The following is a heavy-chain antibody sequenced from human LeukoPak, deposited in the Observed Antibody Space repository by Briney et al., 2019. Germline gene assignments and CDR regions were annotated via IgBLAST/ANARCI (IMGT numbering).Heavy chain of an antibody. D-gene: IGHD4-23*01. J-gene: IGHJ3*02. CDR2: ISSSSSYI. CDR3: ATSVVTQDLDAFDI. V-gene: IGHV3-21*04. CDR1: GFSFPTFW. Sequence: GGSLRLSCAASGFSFPTFWMNWVRQAPGKGLEWVSSISSSSSYIYYADSVKGRFTISRDNSKNTLYLQMNSLRAEDTAVYYCATSVVTQDLDAFDIWGQGTMVTVSS.